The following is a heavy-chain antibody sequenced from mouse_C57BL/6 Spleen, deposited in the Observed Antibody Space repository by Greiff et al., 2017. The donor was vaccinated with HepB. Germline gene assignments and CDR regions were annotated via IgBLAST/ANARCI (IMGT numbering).Heavy chain of an antibody. CDR1: GYTFTSYW. CDR3: ARREKLWLYFYY. Sequence: VKLQQPGAELVKPGASVKLSCKASGYTFTSYWMQWVKQRPGQGLEWIGEIDPSDSYTNYNQKFKGKATLTVATSSSTAYMQLSSLTSEDSAVFYCARREKLWLYFYYWGQGTTLTVSS. V-gene: IGHV1-50*01. CDR2: IDPSDSYT. J-gene: IGHJ2*01. D-gene: IGHD1-1*02.